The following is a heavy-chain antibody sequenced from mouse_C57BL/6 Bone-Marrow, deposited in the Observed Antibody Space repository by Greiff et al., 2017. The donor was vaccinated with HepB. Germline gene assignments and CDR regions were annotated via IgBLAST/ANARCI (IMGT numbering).Heavy chain of an antibody. CDR1: GFSFNTYA. V-gene: IGHV10-1*01. Sequence: DVMLVESGGGLVQPKGSLKLSCAASGFSFNTYAMNWVRQAPGKGLEWVARIRSKSNNYATYYADSVKDRFTISRDDSESMLYLQMNNLKTEDTAMYYCVSEDYSFDYWGQGTTLTVSS. J-gene: IGHJ2*01. CDR2: IRSKSNNYAT. CDR3: VSEDYSFDY.